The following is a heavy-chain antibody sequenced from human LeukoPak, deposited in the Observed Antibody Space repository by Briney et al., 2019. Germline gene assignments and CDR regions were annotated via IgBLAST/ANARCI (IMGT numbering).Heavy chain of an antibody. V-gene: IGHV1-18*04. D-gene: IGHD6-13*01. Sequence: ASVKVSCKASGYTFTSYGISWVRQAPGQGLECMGWISAYNGNTNYAQKLQGRVTMTTDTSTSTAYMELRSPRSDDTAVYYCARDLGYSSSRGDFDYWGQGTLVTVSS. CDR1: GYTFTSYG. CDR2: ISAYNGNT. J-gene: IGHJ4*02. CDR3: ARDLGYSSSRGDFDY.